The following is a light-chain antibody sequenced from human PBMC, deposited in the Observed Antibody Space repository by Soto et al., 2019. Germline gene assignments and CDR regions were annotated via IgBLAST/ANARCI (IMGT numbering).Light chain of an antibody. CDR2: SSD. CDR3: AAWDDSLNVVV. V-gene: IGLV1-44*01. J-gene: IGLJ3*02. CDR1: SSNIGSNT. Sequence: QSVLTQPPSASETPGQRVTISCSGSSSNIGSNTVNWYHQLPGTAPKLLIHSSDQRPSGVPDRFSGSKSGTSASLAISGVQSEDEADYYCAAWDDSLNVVVFGGGTKLTVL.